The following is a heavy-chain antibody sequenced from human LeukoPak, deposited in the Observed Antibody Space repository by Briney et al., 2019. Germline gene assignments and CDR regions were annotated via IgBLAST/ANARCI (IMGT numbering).Heavy chain of an antibody. CDR3: TTHVIQRPEFDY. J-gene: IGHJ4*02. CDR2: IYSGGST. D-gene: IGHD1-1*01. CDR1: GFTVSSNY. V-gene: IGHV3-53*01. Sequence: GGSLRLSCAASGFTVSSNYMSWVRQAPGKGLEWVSDIYSGGSTYYADSVKGRFTISRDNSKNTLYLQMNSLRAEDTAVYYCTTHVIQRPEFDYWGQGTLVTVSS.